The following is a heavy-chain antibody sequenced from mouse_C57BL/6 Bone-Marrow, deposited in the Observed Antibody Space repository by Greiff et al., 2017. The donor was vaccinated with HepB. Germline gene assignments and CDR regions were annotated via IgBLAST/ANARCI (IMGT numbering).Heavy chain of an antibody. CDR3: ARETTVVAYYFDY. CDR2: INPYNGGT. J-gene: IGHJ2*01. D-gene: IGHD1-1*01. Sequence: VQLKESGPVLVKPGASVKMSCKASGYTFTDYYMNWVKQSHGKSLEWIGVINPYNGGTSYNQKFKGKATLTVDKSSSTAYMELNSLTSEDSVVYYCARETTVVAYYFDYWGQGTTLTVSS. V-gene: IGHV1-19*01. CDR1: GYTFTDYY.